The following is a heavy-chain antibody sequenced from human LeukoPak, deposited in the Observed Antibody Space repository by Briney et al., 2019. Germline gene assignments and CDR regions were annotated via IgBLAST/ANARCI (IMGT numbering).Heavy chain of an antibody. CDR1: GFTFSSYA. CDR2: ISYDGSNK. CDR3: ARVAEGDSYWYFGL. D-gene: IGHD2-21*02. Sequence: GGSLRLSCAVSGFTFSSYAMHWVRQAPGKGLEWVAVISYDGSNKYYADSVKGRFTISRDNSKNTLYLQMNSLRAEDTAVYYCARVAEGDSYWYFGLWGRGTLVTVSS. J-gene: IGHJ2*01. V-gene: IGHV3-30-3*01.